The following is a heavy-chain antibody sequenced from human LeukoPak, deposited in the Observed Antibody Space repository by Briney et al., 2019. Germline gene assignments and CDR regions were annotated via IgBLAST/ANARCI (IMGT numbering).Heavy chain of an antibody. Sequence: PGGSLRLSCAASGFTLSSSTMNWVRQAPGKGLEWLSYISSGSSTIYYADSVKGRFTISRDNAKNSLYLQMNSLRAEDTAVYYCAREFGPSDYWGQGTLVTVSS. D-gene: IGHD3-10*01. J-gene: IGHJ4*02. CDR1: GFTLSSST. V-gene: IGHV3-48*01. CDR3: AREFGPSDY. CDR2: ISSGSSTI.